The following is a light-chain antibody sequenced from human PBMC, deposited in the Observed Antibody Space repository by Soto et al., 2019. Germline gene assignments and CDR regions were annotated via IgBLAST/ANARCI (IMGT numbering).Light chain of an antibody. CDR3: QQYDNSVWT. CDR1: QSVNSN. V-gene: IGKV3D-15*01. Sequence: ETVMTQSPATLSVSPGERATLSCRASQSVNSNLAWYQQKPGQTPRLLLYRASTRATGIPDRFSGSGSGTDFTLTISRLEPEDLAVYYCQQYDNSVWTFGQGTKVDIK. J-gene: IGKJ1*01. CDR2: RAS.